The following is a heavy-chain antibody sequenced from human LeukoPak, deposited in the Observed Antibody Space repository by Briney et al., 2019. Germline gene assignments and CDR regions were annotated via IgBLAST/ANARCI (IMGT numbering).Heavy chain of an antibody. J-gene: IGHJ4*02. V-gene: IGHV3-74*01. CDR2: IKTYGSTT. CDR1: GFTFSTYW. Sequence: GGSLRLSCAASGFTFSTYWMHWVRQAPGKGLVWVSRIKTYGSTTIYADSVKVRFTISRDNSKNTVYLQMNSLRAEDTAVYYCARASTTVPNLLDYWGQGTLVTVSS. D-gene: IGHD4-17*01. CDR3: ARASTTVPNLLDY.